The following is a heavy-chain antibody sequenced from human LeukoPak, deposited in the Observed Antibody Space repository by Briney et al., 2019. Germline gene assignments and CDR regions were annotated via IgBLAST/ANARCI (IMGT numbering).Heavy chain of an antibody. CDR2: INPNSGGA. V-gene: IGHV1-2*02. CDR1: GYTFTGYY. CDR3: ARYLGIYCSSTSCVDNYFDY. Sequence: ASVNVSCKASGYTFTGYYMHWVRQAPGQGLEWMGWINPNSGGANYAQKFQGRVTMARDTSISTAYMELSRLRSDDTAVYYCARYLGIYCSSTSCVDNYFDYWGQGTLVTVSS. J-gene: IGHJ4*02. D-gene: IGHD2-2*01.